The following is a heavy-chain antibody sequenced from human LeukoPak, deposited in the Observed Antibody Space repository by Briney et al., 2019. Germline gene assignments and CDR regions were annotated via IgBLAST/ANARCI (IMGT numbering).Heavy chain of an antibody. J-gene: IGHJ5*02. CDR3: ARVGVHYDFWSGFDP. V-gene: IGHV4-34*01. CDR1: GGSFSGYY. Sequence: KPSETLSLTCAVYGGSFSGYYWSWIRQPPGKGLEWIGEINHSGSTNYNPSLKSRVTISVDTSKNQFSLKLSSVTAADTAVYYCARVGVHYDFWSGFDPWGQGTLVTVSS. D-gene: IGHD3-3*01. CDR2: INHSGST.